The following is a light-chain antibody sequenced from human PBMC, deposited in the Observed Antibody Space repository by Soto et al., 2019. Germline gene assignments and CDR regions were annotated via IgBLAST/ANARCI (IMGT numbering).Light chain of an antibody. CDR3: QQYNSAPYT. V-gene: IGKV1-27*01. CDR1: QDISNF. Sequence: DIEMTQSPSSLSASVGDIVTITFRASQDISNFLVWFQQKPGKVPNLLIYGASTLQSGIPSRFSGSGSATDFTLTIGSLHPEDVATYYGQQYNSAPYTFGRGNIVDIK. CDR2: GAS. J-gene: IGKJ3*01.